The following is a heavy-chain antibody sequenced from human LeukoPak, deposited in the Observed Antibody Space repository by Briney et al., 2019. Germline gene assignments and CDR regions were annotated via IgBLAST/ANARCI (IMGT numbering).Heavy chain of an antibody. CDR2: ISWNSGSI. CDR3: ARDSRTVGATGACDI. V-gene: IGHV3-9*01. CDR1: GFTFDDYA. J-gene: IGHJ3*02. Sequence: GGSLRLSCTASGFTFDDYAMHWVRQAPGKGLEWVSGISWNSGSIGYADSVKGRFTISRDNAKNSLYLQMNSLRAEDTAVYYCARDSRTVGATGACDIWGQGTMVTVSS. D-gene: IGHD1-26*01.